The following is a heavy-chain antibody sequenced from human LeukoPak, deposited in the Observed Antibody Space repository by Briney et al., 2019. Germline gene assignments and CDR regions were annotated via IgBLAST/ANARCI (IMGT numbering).Heavy chain of an antibody. CDR1: GFTFSSYW. Sequence: GGSLRLSSAASGFTFSSYWMSWVRQAPGKGLEWVANIKQDGSEKYYVDSVKGRFTISRDNAKNSLYLQMNSLRAEDTAVYYCASPFFDYYDSSGYYSDAFDIWGQGTMVTVSS. J-gene: IGHJ3*02. D-gene: IGHD3-22*01. CDR2: IKQDGSEK. CDR3: ASPFFDYYDSSGYYSDAFDI. V-gene: IGHV3-7*01.